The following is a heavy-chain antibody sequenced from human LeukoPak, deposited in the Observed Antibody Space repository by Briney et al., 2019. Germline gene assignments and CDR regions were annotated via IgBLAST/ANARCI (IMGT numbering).Heavy chain of an antibody. CDR3: ARDPFNDYCSSTSCYLDY. CDR2: ISYDGSNK. J-gene: IGHJ4*02. V-gene: IGHV3-30-3*01. CDR1: GFTFSSYA. Sequence: GGSLRLSCAASGFTFSSYAMHWVRQAPGKGLEWVAVISYDGSNKYYGDSVKGRFTISRDNSKNTLYLQMNSLRAEDTAVYYCARDPFNDYCSSTSCYLDYWGQGTLVTVSS. D-gene: IGHD2-2*01.